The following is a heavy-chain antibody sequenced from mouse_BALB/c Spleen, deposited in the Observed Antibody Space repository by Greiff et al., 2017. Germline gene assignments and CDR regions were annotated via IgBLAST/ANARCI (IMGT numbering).Heavy chain of an antibody. CDR2: ISSGGST. Sequence: EVKLQESGGGLVKPGGSLKLSCAASGFTFSSYAMSWVRQTPEKRLEWVASISSGGSTYYPDSVKGRFTISRDNARNILYLQMSSLRSEDTAMYYCARSRAALLRLSFDYWGQGTTLTVSS. V-gene: IGHV5-6-5*01. D-gene: IGHD1-2*01. CDR3: ARSRAALLRLSFDY. CDR1: GFTFSSYA. J-gene: IGHJ2*01.